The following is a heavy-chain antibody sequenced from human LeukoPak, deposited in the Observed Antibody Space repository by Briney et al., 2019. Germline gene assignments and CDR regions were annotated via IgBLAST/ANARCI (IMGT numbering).Heavy chain of an antibody. J-gene: IGHJ6*03. CDR2: INWNGGST. CDR1: GLTFDDYG. D-gene: IGHD3-3*01. V-gene: IGHV3-20*04. CDR3: ARQNTIFGAYYMDV. Sequence: GGSLRLSCAASGLTFDDYGMSWVRQVPGKGLEWVSGINWNGGSTGYPESVKGRFTISRDNAKNSLYLQMNSLRAEDTAVYYCARQNTIFGAYYMDVWGKGTTVTVSS.